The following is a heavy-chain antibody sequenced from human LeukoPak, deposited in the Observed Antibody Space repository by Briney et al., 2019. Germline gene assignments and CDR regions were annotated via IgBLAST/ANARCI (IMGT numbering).Heavy chain of an antibody. D-gene: IGHD5-24*01. CDR2: ISFSGNT. CDR1: GGSVGSDGYY. CDR3: ARGTGGYNSPFDH. J-gene: IGHJ4*02. Sequence: SETLSLTCTVSGGSVGSDGYYWSWIRQPPGKGLEWIGYISFSGNTNYNPSLKSRVTISLDTSKYQFSLKLSSVTATDTAVYYCARGTGGYNSPFDHWGQGTLVTVSS. V-gene: IGHV4-61*08.